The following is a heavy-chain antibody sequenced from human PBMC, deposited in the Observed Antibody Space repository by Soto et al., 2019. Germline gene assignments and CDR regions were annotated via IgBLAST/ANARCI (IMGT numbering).Heavy chain of an antibody. V-gene: IGHV4-34*01. D-gene: IGHD3-3*01. CDR2: INHSGST. CDR1: GGSFSGYY. J-gene: IGHJ6*02. Sequence: SETLSLTCAVYGGSFSGYYWSWIRQPPGKGLEWIGEINHSGSTNYNPSLKSRVTISVDTSKNQFSLKLRSVTAADTAVYYCARGPYGITIFGVVPRGMDVWGQGTKVTVSS. CDR3: ARGPYGITIFGVVPRGMDV.